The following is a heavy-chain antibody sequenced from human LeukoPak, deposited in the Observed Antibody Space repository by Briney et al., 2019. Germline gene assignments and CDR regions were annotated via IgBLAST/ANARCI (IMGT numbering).Heavy chain of an antibody. Sequence: GASVKVSCKASGGTFSSYAISWVRQAPGQGLEWMGGIIPIFGTANYAQKFQGRVTITADESTSTAYMELSSLRSEDTAVYYCARHRTYCGGDCYEPSYYYYGLDVGGKGTTVTVSS. CDR1: GGTFSSYA. CDR3: ARHRTYCGGDCYEPSYYYYGLDV. D-gene: IGHD2-21*02. V-gene: IGHV1-69*13. J-gene: IGHJ6*04. CDR2: IIPIFGTA.